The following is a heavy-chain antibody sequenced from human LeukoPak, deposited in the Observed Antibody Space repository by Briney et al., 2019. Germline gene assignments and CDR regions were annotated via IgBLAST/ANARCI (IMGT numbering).Heavy chain of an antibody. J-gene: IGHJ5*02. CDR3: ARARGYSYGFGSGWFDP. CDR2: IYYSGST. Sequence: SETLSLTCTVSGGSISSYYWSWIRQPPGKGLEWIGYIYYSGSTNYNPSLKSRVTIPVDTSKNQFSLKLSSVTAADTAVYYCARARGYSYGFGSGWFDPWGQGTLVTVSS. CDR1: GGSISSYY. V-gene: IGHV4-59*01. D-gene: IGHD5-18*01.